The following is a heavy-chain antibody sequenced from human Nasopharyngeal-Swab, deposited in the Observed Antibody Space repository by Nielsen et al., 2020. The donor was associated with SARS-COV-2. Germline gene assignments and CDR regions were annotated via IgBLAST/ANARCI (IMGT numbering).Heavy chain of an antibody. Sequence: GGSLRLSCAASGFTFSSYAMHWVRQAPGKGLEWVAVISYDGSNKYYADSVKGRFTISRDNSKNTLYLQMNSLRAEDTAVYYCARGGGYADAFDIWGQGTMVTVSS. D-gene: IGHD3-16*01. CDR1: GFTFSSYA. CDR2: ISYDGSNK. V-gene: IGHV3-30-3*01. J-gene: IGHJ3*02. CDR3: ARGGGYADAFDI.